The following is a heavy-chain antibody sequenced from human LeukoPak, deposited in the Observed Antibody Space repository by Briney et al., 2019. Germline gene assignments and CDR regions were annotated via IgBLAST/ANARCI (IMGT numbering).Heavy chain of an antibody. CDR3: AKSGRSRFDY. CDR2: ISCDGGTQ. V-gene: IGHV3-30*18. D-gene: IGHD1-26*01. Sequence: GGSLRLSCAASGFTFNNYGMQWVRQTPGKGLEGVTVISCDGGTQYYADSVKGRFTISRDNSKNTLYLQMNSLRAEDTAVYYCAKSGRSRFDYWGQGTLVTVSS. CDR1: GFTFNNYG. J-gene: IGHJ4*02.